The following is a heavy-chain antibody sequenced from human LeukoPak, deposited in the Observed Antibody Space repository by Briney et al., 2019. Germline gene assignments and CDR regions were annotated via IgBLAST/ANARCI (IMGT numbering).Heavy chain of an antibody. CDR1: GWSFSGYY. CDR3: ARSKVPATGNWFDP. J-gene: IGHJ5*02. Sequence: SETLSLTCAVYGWSFSGYYWSWIRQPPGKGLEWIGEINHSGSTNYNPSLKSRVTISVDTSKSHSSLKLSSVTAADTAVYYCARSKVPATGNWFDPWGQGTLVTVSS. V-gene: IGHV4-34*01. CDR2: INHSGST. D-gene: IGHD2-21*02.